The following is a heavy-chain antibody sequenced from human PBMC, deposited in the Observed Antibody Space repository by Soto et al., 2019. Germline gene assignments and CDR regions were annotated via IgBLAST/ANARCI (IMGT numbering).Heavy chain of an antibody. Sequence: SETLSLTCTVSGGSISSGTAYWSWIRQRPGKGLEWIGYIYYSGSFNYTPSLRGRVIILLDTSKNQFTLRLSSVTAADTAAYYCARGEIGSSWMDNSWLVFDYWGQGTLVTVSS. V-gene: IGHV4-30-4*02. CDR1: GGSISSGTAY. J-gene: IGHJ4*02. CDR2: IYYSGSF. D-gene: IGHD6-13*01. CDR3: ARGEIGSSWMDNSWLVFDY.